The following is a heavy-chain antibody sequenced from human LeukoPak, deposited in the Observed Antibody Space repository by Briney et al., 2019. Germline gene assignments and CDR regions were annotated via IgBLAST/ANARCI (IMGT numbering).Heavy chain of an antibody. CDR3: ARGSFATYYIDS. D-gene: IGHD5-24*01. CDR1: GGTFSSYA. V-gene: IGHV1-69*13. Sequence: SVNVSCKASGGTFSSYAISWVGQAPGHGLEWMGGIIPIFGTANYAQKFQGRVTITADQSTSTAYMELSSLRSEDTAVYSCARGSFATYYIDSWGQGALVTVSS. CDR2: IIPIFGTA. J-gene: IGHJ4*02.